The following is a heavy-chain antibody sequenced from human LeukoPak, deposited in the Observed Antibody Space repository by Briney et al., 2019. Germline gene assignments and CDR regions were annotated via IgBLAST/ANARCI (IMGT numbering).Heavy chain of an antibody. CDR1: GFTLSSYT. Sequence: GGSLRLSCAASGFTLSSYTMKWVRQAPGKGLEWVSSISSSSSYIYYADSVKGRFTISRDNAKNSLYLQMNSLRAEDTAVYYCARGVPKTSYYYYYMDVWGKGTTVTVSS. CDR2: ISSSSSYI. V-gene: IGHV3-21*01. CDR3: ARGVPKTSYYYYYMDV. J-gene: IGHJ6*03. D-gene: IGHD4-11*01.